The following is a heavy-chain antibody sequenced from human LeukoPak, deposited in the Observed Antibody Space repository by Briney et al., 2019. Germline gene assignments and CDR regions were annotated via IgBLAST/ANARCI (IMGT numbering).Heavy chain of an antibody. Sequence: AASVKVSCTASGYTFTSYYMHWVRQAPGQGLEWMGIINPSGGSTSYAQMFQGRITMTRDTSTSTVYMELTSMRSEATAVYYCARIACSGGSCYSDYYYYYGMDVWGQGTTVTV. D-gene: IGHD2-15*01. CDR3: ARIACSGGSCYSDYYYYYGMDV. J-gene: IGHJ6*02. CDR2: INPSGGST. V-gene: IGHV1-46*01. CDR1: GYTFTSYY.